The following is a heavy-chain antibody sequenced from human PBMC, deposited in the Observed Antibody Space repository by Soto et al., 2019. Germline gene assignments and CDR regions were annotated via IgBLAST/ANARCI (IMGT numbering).Heavy chain of an antibody. CDR3: ARGGSRTYEY. J-gene: IGHJ4*02. Sequence: TLSLTCTVSGGSISIYYWSWIRQPPGKGLEWIGYISYSGSPNYNPSLKSRVTISLDTSKNHFSLKLTSVTAADTAVYYCARGGSRTYEYWGQGTLVTVSS. CDR2: ISYSGSP. D-gene: IGHD6-13*01. V-gene: IGHV4-59*01. CDR1: GGSISIYY.